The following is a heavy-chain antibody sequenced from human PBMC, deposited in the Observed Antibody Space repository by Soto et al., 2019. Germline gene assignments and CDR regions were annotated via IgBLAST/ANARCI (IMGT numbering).Heavy chain of an antibody. Sequence: QVHLEDSGPGLVKPSQTLSLTCTVLGDSIRSGDYYWNWIRQPPGRGLEWIGYIYYSGSTYYNPSLKSRLTMSVDTPKNQFSLRLSSVIAADTAVYYCARSVGYYYYGMDVWGQGTTVIVSS. V-gene: IGHV4-30-4*01. D-gene: IGHD1-26*01. CDR1: GDSIRSGDYY. CDR2: IYYSGST. J-gene: IGHJ6*02. CDR3: ARSVGYYYYGMDV.